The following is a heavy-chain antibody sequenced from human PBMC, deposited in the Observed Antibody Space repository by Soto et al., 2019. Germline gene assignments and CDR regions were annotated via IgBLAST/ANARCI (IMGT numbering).Heavy chain of an antibody. CDR1: GFTFSSHS. J-gene: IGHJ4*02. CDR2: ISSSSSYI. Sequence: PGGSLRLSCAASGFTFSSHSMNWVRPAPGKGLEWVSSISSSSSYIYYADSVKGRFTISRDNAKNSLYLQMNSLRAEDTAVYYCARISDVLLWFGELDYWGQGSLVTVSS. D-gene: IGHD3-10*01. CDR3: ARISDVLLWFGELDY. V-gene: IGHV3-21*01.